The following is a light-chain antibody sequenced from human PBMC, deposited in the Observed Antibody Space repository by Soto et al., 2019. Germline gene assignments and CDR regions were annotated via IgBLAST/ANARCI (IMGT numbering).Light chain of an antibody. CDR1: QTVLYSSHNKNY. J-gene: IGKJ3*01. CDR2: WAS. CDR3: QQYYSIPFT. Sequence: IVMTQSPDSLAVSLGERATINCKSSQTVLYSSHNKNYFAWYQQKAGQPPKLLIYWASTRESGVPDRFSGSGSGTDFTLTISSLQAEDVAVYFCQQYYSIPFTLGPGTKVDIK. V-gene: IGKV4-1*01.